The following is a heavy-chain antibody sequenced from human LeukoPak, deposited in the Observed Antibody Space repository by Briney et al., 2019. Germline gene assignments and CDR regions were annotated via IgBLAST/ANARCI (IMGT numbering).Heavy chain of an antibody. V-gene: IGHV4-59*08. J-gene: IGHJ4*02. Sequence: SETLSLTCTVSGGSISGNYWSWIRQPPGKRLEWIGYIYSSGGTNYNPSLESRVTILVGTSENQFSLKLSSVTAADTAVYYCARHYRSGTYPLDYWGQGILVTVSS. CDR3: ARHYRSGTYPLDY. D-gene: IGHD3-10*01. CDR1: GGSISGNY. CDR2: IYSSGGT.